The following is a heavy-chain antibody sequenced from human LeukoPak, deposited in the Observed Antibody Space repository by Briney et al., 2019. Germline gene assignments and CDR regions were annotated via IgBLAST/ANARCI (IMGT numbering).Heavy chain of an antibody. CDR3: ARGSSWYFDH. V-gene: IGHV3-53*01. Sequence: GGSLRLSCAASGFTVSSNYMNWVRQAPGKGLEWVSVIFSGDTTYYVDSVKGRFTISRDNSKNTLYLQMNSLRAEDTAVYYCARGSSWYFDHWGQGTLVTVSS. D-gene: IGHD6-13*01. CDR1: GFTVSSNY. J-gene: IGHJ4*02. CDR2: IFSGDTT.